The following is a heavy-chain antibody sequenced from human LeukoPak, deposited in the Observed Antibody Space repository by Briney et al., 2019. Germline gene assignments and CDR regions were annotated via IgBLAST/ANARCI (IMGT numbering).Heavy chain of an antibody. V-gene: IGHV3-48*01. CDR3: ARVHAAYPFDY. CDR1: GFTFSSYS. Sequence: AGGSLRLSCAVSGFTFSSYSMNWVRQAPGKGLEWVSYISTGSSTIYYADSVKGRFTISRDNAKNSLYLQMNSLRAEDTAVYYCARVHAAYPFDYWGQGTLVTVSS. D-gene: IGHD2-15*01. J-gene: IGHJ4*02. CDR2: ISTGSSTI.